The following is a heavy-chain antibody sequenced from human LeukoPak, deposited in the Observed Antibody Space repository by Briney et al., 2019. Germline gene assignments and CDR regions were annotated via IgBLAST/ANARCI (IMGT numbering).Heavy chain of an antibody. Sequence: SQTLSLTCAISGDSVSSNSAAWNWIRQSPSRGLEWLGRTYYRSKWYNDYAVSVKSRMTINPDTSKNQFSLQLNSVTPEDTAVYYRARGGPSLAASAYDYWGQGTLVTVSS. CDR1: GDSVSSNSAA. CDR2: TYYRSKWYN. V-gene: IGHV6-1*01. J-gene: IGHJ4*02. D-gene: IGHD6-25*01. CDR3: ARGGPSLAASAYDY.